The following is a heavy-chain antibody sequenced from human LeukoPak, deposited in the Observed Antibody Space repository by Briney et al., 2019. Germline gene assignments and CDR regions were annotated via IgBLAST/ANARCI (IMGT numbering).Heavy chain of an antibody. J-gene: IGHJ3*02. CDR2: IYYSGST. D-gene: IGHD3-22*01. Sequence: SETLSLTCTVSGGSVSSGSYYWSWIRQPPGKGLEWIGYIYYSGSTNYNPSLKSRVTISVDTSKNQFSLKLSSVTAADTAVYHCAREYYDSSGYTDAFDIWGQGTMVTVSS. V-gene: IGHV4-61*01. CDR3: AREYYDSSGYTDAFDI. CDR1: GGSVSSGSYY.